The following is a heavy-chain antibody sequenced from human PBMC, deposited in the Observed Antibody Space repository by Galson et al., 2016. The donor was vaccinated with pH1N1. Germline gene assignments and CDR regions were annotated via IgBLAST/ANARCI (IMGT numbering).Heavy chain of an antibody. Sequence: SLRLSCAASGFTFSSYGFHWVRQAPGKGLEWVAVISYDGSNKYYADSVKGRFTISRDNSKKTLYLQMNSLRAEDTAVYYCAKVGRGSIWPSFDYWGQGTLGTGSS. CDR2: ISYDGSNK. D-gene: IGHD2-21*01. J-gene: IGHJ4*02. CDR3: AKVGRGSIWPSFDY. V-gene: IGHV3-30*18. CDR1: GFTFSSYG.